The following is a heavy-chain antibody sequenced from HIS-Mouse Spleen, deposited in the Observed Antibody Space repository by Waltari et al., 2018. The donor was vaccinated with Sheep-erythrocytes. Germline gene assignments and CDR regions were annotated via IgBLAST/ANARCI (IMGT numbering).Heavy chain of an antibody. CDR1: GFTFSSYS. CDR3: ARDTGTDAFDI. J-gene: IGHJ3*02. D-gene: IGHD1-1*01. CDR2: ISSIISYI. Sequence: EVQLVESGGGLVKPGGSLRLSFAASGFTFSSYSMNWVRQAPGKGLEWVSSISSIISYIYDADSVKGRFTISRDNAKNSLYLQMNSLRAEDTAVYYCARDTGTDAFDIWGQGTMVTVSS. V-gene: IGHV3-21*01.